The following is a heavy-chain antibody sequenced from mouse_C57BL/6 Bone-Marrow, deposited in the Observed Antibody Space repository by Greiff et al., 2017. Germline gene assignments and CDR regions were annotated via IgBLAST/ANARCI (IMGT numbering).Heavy chain of an antibody. V-gene: IGHV1-9*01. CDR1: GYTFTGYW. CDR2: ILPGSGST. Sequence: QVQLQQSGAELMKPGASVKLSCKATGYTFTGYWIEWVKQRPGHGLEWIGEILPGSGSTNYNEKFKGKATFTADTSSNTAYMKLSSLTTEDSAIYYCAKEYYGSSYGFAYWGQGTLVTVSA. J-gene: IGHJ3*01. D-gene: IGHD1-1*01. CDR3: AKEYYGSSYGFAY.